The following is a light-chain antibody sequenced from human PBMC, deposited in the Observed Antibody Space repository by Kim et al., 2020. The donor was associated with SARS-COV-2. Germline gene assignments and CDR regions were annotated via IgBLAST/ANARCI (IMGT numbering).Light chain of an antibody. J-gene: IGLJ2*01. CDR2: GNG. CDR3: QSYDTDLHVI. CDR1: SSNIGAGYY. Sequence: QSVLTQPPSLSGAPGQRVSISCTGSSSNIGAGYYVHWYQQLPLTAPKLLIFGNGSRPSGVPDRFSVSKSGTTASLAITGLLGEDEAEYYCQSYDTDLHVIFGGGTQLTVL. V-gene: IGLV1-40*01.